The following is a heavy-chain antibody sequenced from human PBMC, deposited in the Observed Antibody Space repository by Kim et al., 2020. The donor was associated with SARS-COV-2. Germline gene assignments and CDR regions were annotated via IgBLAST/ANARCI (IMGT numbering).Heavy chain of an antibody. Sequence: ASVKVSCKASGYSFTSYGLHWVRQAPGQGLEWMVWISTGVEATIYSQRLQGRVTITKDTSASTTYVELSGLTSEDSAVYYCARDFARVTYAFDIWGQGTM. V-gene: IGHV1-3*04. CDR1: GYSFTSYG. J-gene: IGHJ3*02. CDR3: ARDFARVTYAFDI. CDR2: ISTGVEAT.